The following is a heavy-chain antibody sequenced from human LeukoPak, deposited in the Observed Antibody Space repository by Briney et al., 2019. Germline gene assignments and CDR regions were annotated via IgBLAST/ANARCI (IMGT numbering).Heavy chain of an antibody. Sequence: ASVKVSCKASGYTFTSYGINWVRQAPGQGLEWMGWISSYIGNTNYAQKLQDRVTMTTDTSTSTAYMELRSLRSDDTAVYYCARASRAWEVLGGWGQGTLVTVSS. V-gene: IGHV1-18*01. J-gene: IGHJ4*02. CDR1: GYTFTSYG. D-gene: IGHD1-26*01. CDR3: ARASRAWEVLGG. CDR2: ISSYIGNT.